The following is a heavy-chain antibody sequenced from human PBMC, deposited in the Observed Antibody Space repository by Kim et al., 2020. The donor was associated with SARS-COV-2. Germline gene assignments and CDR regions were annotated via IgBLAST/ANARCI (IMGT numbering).Heavy chain of an antibody. D-gene: IGHD3-22*01. Sequence: SASLKSRVTISVDTSKNQFSLKLSSVTAADTAVYYCARHYSSGHYSGFDYWGQGTLVTVSS. J-gene: IGHJ4*02. CDR3: ARHYSSGHYSGFDY. V-gene: IGHV4-39*01.